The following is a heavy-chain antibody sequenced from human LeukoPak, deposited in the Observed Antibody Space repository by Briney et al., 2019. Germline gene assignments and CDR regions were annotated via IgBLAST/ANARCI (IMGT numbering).Heavy chain of an antibody. V-gene: IGHV3-7*01. CDR3: ARDPGTGWVWVRLDAFDI. D-gene: IGHD6-25*01. CDR1: GFTFSSYW. CDR2: IKQDGSEK. J-gene: IGHJ3*02. Sequence: PGGSLKLSCAASGFTFSSYWMSWVRQAPGKGLEWVANIKQDGSEKYYVDSVKGRFTISRDNAKNSLYLQMNSLRAEDTAVYYCARDPGTGWVWVRLDAFDIWGQGTMVTVSS.